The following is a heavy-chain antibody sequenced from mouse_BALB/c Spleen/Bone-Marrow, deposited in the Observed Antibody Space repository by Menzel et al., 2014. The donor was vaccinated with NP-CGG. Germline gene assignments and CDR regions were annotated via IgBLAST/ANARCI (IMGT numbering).Heavy chain of an antibody. CDR3: TRRAYGGSYGFAY. CDR2: INPSTGYT. J-gene: IGHJ3*01. V-gene: IGHV1-7*01. CDR1: GYTFTNYW. D-gene: IGHD1-1*01. Sequence: QVQLQQSGAELAKPGASVKMSCKASGYTFTNYWMHWVKQRPGQGLEWIGYINPSTGYTEYNQEFKDKATLTADKSSSTAYMQLSSLTSEDPSVFYCTRRAYGGSYGFAYWGQGTLVTVSA.